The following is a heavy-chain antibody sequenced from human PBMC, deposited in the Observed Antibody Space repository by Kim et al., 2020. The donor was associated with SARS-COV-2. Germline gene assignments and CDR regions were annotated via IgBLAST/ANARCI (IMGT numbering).Heavy chain of an antibody. V-gene: IGHV3-30*04. CDR1: GFTFSSYA. Sequence: GGSLRLSCAASGFTFSSYAMYWVRQAPGKGLEWVAVISYDGSNKYYADSVKGRFTISRDNSKNTLYLQMNSLRAEDTAVYYCARPLYYYDSSGYYFAHWG. D-gene: IGHD3-22*01. CDR3: ARPLYYYDSSGYYFAH. J-gene: IGHJ2*01. CDR2: ISYDGSNK.